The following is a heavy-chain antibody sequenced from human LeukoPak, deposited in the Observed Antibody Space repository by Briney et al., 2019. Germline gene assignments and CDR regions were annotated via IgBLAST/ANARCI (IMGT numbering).Heavy chain of an antibody. J-gene: IGHJ6*02. CDR2: IYYSGST. D-gene: IGHD3-3*01. Sequence: SETLSLTCTASGGSVSSGSYYWSWIRQPPGKGLEWIGYIYYSGSTNYNPSLKSRVTISVDTSKNQFSLKLSSVTAADTAVYYCARSGTYYDFWSGYSAWYYYGMDVWGQGTTVTVSS. CDR3: ARSGTYYDFWSGYSAWYYYGMDV. V-gene: IGHV4-61*01. CDR1: GGSVSSGSYY.